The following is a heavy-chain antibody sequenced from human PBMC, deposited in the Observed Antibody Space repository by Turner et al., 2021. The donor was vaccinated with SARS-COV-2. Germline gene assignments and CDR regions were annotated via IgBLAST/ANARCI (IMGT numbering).Heavy chain of an antibody. CDR2: ISPILGIA. CDR3: AKKEVRGVIEDYYYGMDV. J-gene: IGHJ6*02. V-gene: IGHV1-69*04. CDR1: GGTFSSYA. Sequence: QVQLVQSGAEVKKPGSSVTVSCKASGGTFSSYAISWVRQAPGQGLEVMGRISPILGIANYEQKFQGRVTITADKSTNTAYMELSSLRSEDTAVYYCAKKEVRGVIEDYYYGMDVWGQGTTVTVSS. D-gene: IGHD3-10*01.